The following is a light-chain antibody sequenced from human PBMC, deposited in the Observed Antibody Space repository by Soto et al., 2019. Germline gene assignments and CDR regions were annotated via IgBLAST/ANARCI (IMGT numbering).Light chain of an antibody. CDR2: LEGSGSY. CDR3: ETWDSNTHTV. Sequence: QLVLTQSSSASASLGSSVTLTCTLSSGHSSYIIAWHQQQPGKAPRYLMKLEGSGSYNKGSEVPDRFSGSSSGADRYLTISNLQFEDEDDYYCETWDSNTHTVFGGGTKLTVL. CDR1: SGHSSYI. J-gene: IGLJ3*02. V-gene: IGLV4-60*02.